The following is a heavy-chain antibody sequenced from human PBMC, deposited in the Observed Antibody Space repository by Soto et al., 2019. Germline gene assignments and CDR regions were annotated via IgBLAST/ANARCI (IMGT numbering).Heavy chain of an antibody. CDR3: ARRMPGGSSATFDS. D-gene: IGHD2-2*01. CDR2: LYYKGST. Sequence: SETLSLTCTVSGDSVSATAHHSVWLRQPPGKGLEWIGGLYYKGSTAYNPSLKSRVTISADTSKNRFSLTIDSVTASDTAVYYCARRMPGGSSATFDSWGQGTLVTVSS. J-gene: IGHJ4*02. CDR1: GDSVSATAHH. V-gene: IGHV4-39*01.